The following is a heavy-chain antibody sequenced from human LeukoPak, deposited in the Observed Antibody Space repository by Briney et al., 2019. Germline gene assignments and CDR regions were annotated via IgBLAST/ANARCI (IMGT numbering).Heavy chain of an antibody. Sequence: GGSLRLSCAASGFTFSSYNMNWVRQAPGKGLEWVSSISSSSSYIYYADSVKGRFTISRDKAKNSLYLQMNSLRAEDTAVYYCASTTPFNYYDSSGYYPDVDYWGQGTLVTVSS. D-gene: IGHD3-22*01. CDR1: GFTFSSYN. CDR2: ISSSSSYI. CDR3: ASTTPFNYYDSSGYYPDVDY. J-gene: IGHJ4*02. V-gene: IGHV3-21*01.